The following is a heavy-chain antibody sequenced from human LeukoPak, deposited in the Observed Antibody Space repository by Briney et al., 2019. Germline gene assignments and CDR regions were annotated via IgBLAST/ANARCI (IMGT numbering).Heavy chain of an antibody. CDR3: ARGHCGGDCFFPVDY. V-gene: IGHV3-48*02. Sequence: GGSLRLSCAAFGSTFSSYSMNWVRQAPGKGLEWVSYISSSSGTIYYAGSVKGRFTISRDNAKNSLYLQMNSLRDEDTAVYYCARGHCGGDCFFPVDYWGQGTLVTVSS. D-gene: IGHD2-21*02. J-gene: IGHJ4*02. CDR2: ISSSSGTI. CDR1: GSTFSSYS.